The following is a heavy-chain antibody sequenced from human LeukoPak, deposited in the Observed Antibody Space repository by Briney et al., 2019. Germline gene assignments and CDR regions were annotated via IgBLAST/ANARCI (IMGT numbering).Heavy chain of an antibody. CDR1: GGSISGHY. CDR2: IYSSGST. D-gene: IGHD6-13*01. Sequence: SETLSLTCTVSGGSISGHYWSWIRQPPGKGLEWIGYIYSSGSTIYNPSLQSRVAMSVDMTKNQLSLKLSSVTAADTAVYYCARDGYSSSWDPVLDYWGQGTLVTVSS. J-gene: IGHJ4*02. CDR3: ARDGYSSSWDPVLDY. V-gene: IGHV4-59*11.